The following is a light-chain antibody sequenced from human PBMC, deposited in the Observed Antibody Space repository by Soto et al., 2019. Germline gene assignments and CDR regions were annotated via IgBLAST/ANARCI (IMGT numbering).Light chain of an antibody. CDR3: QQYVTYFRT. Sequence: DIQMTQSPSTLSASVGDRATITCRATQSINTWLARYQQKPGEDPILLIYEVPTLERGVPSRFRGSGSGTEFTLSISSLQPGYFGTFYCQQYVTYFRTLGQGTKVEVK. J-gene: IGKJ1*01. V-gene: IGKV1-5*03. CDR2: EVP. CDR1: QSINTW.